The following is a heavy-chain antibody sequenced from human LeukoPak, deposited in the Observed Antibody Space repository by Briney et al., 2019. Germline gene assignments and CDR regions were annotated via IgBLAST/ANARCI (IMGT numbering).Heavy chain of an antibody. CDR1: GGSISSYY. J-gene: IGHJ2*01. CDR2: IYYSGST. D-gene: IGHD4-23*01. V-gene: IGHV4-59*01. Sequence: PSETLSLTCSVSGGSISSYYWSWIRQPPGKGLEWIGYIYYSGSTNYNSSLKSRVTISVDTSKNQFSLKLSSVTAADTAVYYCARALGDNAHWYFDLWGRGTLVTVSS. CDR3: ARALGDNAHWYFDL.